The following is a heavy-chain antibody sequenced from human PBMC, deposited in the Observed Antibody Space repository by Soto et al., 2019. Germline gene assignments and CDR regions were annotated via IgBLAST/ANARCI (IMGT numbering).Heavy chain of an antibody. V-gene: IGHV1-18*01. CDR3: ARVLPPFDP. CDR2: INAYNGNT. Sequence: QVQLVQSGAEVKKPGASVKVSCKASGYTFTSYGISRVRQAPGQGLEWMGWINAYNGNTNYAQKLQGRVTMTTDTSTSTAYRELRRLRSDATAVYYCARVLPPFDPWGQGTLVTVSS. J-gene: IGHJ5*02. CDR1: GYTFTSYG.